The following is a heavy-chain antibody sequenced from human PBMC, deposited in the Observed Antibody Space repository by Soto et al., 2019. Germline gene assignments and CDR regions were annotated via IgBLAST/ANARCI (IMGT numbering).Heavy chain of an antibody. CDR3: ARGGGWRWTPP. J-gene: IGHJ4*02. D-gene: IGHD3-3*01. Sequence: QVQLQQRGAGLLKPSETLSLTCGVYGGSLSGYYWSWIRQLPGKGLEWIGEITPGGSAAYHPSLRRRAAISLDTSKNPISLEMNSVTVADTGVYYCARGGGWRWTPPWGQGTLVTVSS. V-gene: IGHV4-34*01. CDR2: ITPGGSA. CDR1: GGSLSGYY.